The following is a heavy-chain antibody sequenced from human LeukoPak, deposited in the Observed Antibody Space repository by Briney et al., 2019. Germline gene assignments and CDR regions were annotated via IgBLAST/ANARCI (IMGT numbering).Heavy chain of an antibody. CDR2: ISYSGTT. Sequence: SETLSLTCSVSGGSISSYYWSWIRQPPGKGLEWIAYISYSGTTNYNPSLKSRVTISIDTSKNQFSLKLSSVTAADTAVYYCARREEYSSSNWFDPWGQGTLVTVSS. CDR1: GGSISSYY. V-gene: IGHV4-59*08. J-gene: IGHJ5*02. CDR3: ARREEYSSSNWFDP. D-gene: IGHD6-13*01.